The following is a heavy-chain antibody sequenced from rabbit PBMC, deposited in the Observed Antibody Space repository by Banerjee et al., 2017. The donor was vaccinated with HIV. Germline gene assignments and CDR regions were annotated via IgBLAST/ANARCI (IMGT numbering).Heavy chain of an antibody. V-gene: IGHV1S40*01. CDR3: ARAQSGAISYGFDL. J-gene: IGHJ4*01. CDR1: AFSFSNKYV. D-gene: IGHD6-1*01. Sequence: QSLEESGGDLVKPGASLTLTCTASAFSFSNKYVMCWVRQAPGKGLEWIACINTSSGNTVYASWAKGRFTISKTSSTTVTLQMTSLTAADTATYFCARAQSGAISYGFDLWGQGTLVTVS. CDR2: INTSSGNT.